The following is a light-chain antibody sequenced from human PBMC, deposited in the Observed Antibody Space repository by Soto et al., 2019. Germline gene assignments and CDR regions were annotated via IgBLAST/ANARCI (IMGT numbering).Light chain of an antibody. Sequence: EIVLTQSPGTLSLSPGERATLSCRASQSVTRLAWYQQKPGQAPRLLIYDASSRATGIPDRFSGGGSGTDFTLTINRLEPEDFAVYYCQQYCNSPWTFGQGTKVEIK. J-gene: IGKJ1*01. V-gene: IGKV3-20*01. CDR2: DAS. CDR3: QQYCNSPWT. CDR1: QSVTR.